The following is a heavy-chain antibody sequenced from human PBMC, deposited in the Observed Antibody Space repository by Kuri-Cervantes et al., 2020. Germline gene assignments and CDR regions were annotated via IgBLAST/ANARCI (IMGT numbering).Heavy chain of an antibody. CDR1: GFTFDDYA. CDR2: ISYDGSNK. J-gene: IGHJ6*02. CDR3: ARGSYSSGWLYYYYGMDV. D-gene: IGHD6-19*01. Sequence: GGSLRLSCAASGFTFDDYAMHWVRQAPGKGLEWVAVISYDGSNKYYADSVKGRFTISRDNFKNTLYLQMNSLRTGDTAVYYCARGSYSSGWLYYYYGMDVWGQGTTVTVSS. V-gene: IGHV3-30*01.